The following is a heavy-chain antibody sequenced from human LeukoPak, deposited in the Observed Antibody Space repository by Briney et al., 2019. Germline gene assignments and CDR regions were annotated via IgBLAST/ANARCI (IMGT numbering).Heavy chain of an antibody. CDR2: MNPNSGNT. Sequence: ASVKVSCKASGYTFTSYDINWVRQATGQGLEWMGWMNPNSGNTGYAQKFQGRVTMTRNTSISTAYMELSSLRSEDTAVYYCARVRAARSGYYYYYYMDVWGKGTTVTVSS. V-gene: IGHV1-8*01. CDR1: GYTFTSYD. CDR3: ARVRAARSGYYYYYYMDV. D-gene: IGHD6-6*01. J-gene: IGHJ6*03.